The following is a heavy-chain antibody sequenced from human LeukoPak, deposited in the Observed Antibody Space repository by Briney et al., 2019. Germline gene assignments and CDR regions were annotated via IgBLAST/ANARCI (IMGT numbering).Heavy chain of an antibody. CDR2: IHPNSGGT. J-gene: IGHJ5*02. CDR3: ARDTDGDYVWFDP. CDR1: GYTFTGYY. Sequence: GASVKVSCKASGYTFTGYYMHWVRQAPGQGLEWMGWIHPNSGGTNYAQKFQGRVTMTRDTSISTAYMELSRLRSDDTAVYYCARDTDGDYVWFDPWGQGTLVTVSS. D-gene: IGHD4-17*01. V-gene: IGHV1-2*02.